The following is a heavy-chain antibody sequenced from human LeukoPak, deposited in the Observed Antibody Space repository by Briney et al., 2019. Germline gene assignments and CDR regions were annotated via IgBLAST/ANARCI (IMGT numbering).Heavy chain of an antibody. CDR2: FFYSGST. D-gene: IGHD3-10*01. Sequence: PSETLSLTCTVSGASISTYYWSWIRQPPGKGLEWIGYFFYSGSTNYNPSLNSRVTISLDTSKNQFSLKLSFVTAADTAVYYCAIISGSGSSYGMDVWGQGTTVTVSS. J-gene: IGHJ6*02. V-gene: IGHV4-59*08. CDR1: GASISTYY. CDR3: AIISGSGSSYGMDV.